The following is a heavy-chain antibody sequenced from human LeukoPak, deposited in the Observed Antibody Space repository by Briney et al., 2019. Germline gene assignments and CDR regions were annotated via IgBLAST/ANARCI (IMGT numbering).Heavy chain of an antibody. V-gene: IGHV1-69*02. CDR1: GGTFSSYT. CDR3: ASRRSRRGAFDI. CDR2: IIPILGIA. J-gene: IGHJ3*02. D-gene: IGHD2-2*01. Sequence: EASVKVSCKASGGTFSSYTISWVRQAPGQGLEWMGRIIPILGIANYARKFQGRVTITADKSTSTAYMELSGLRSEDTAVYYCASRRSRRGAFDIWGQGTMVTVSS.